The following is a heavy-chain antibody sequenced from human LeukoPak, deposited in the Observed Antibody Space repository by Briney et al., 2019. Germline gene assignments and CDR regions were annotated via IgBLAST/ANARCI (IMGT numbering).Heavy chain of an antibody. CDR1: GFTFSNYA. J-gene: IGHJ4*02. D-gene: IGHD1-26*01. CDR2: ISGSGSST. Sequence: GGSLRLSCAASGFTFSNYAMTWVRQAPGKGLEWVSGISGSGSSTYYADSVKGRFTISRDNSKNTLYLQMNSLRAEDTAVYYCARSRATAKGSYYFDYWGQGTLVTVSS. CDR3: ARSRATAKGSYYFDY. V-gene: IGHV3-23*01.